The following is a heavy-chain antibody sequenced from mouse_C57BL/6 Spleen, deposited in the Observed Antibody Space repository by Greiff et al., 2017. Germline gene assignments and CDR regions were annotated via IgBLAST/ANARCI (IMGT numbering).Heavy chain of an antibody. CDR2: IDPENGDT. J-gene: IGHJ2*01. V-gene: IGHV14-4*01. CDR1: GFNIKDDY. CDR3: TTAGYYFDY. Sequence: VQLQQSGAELVRPGASVQLSCTASGFNIKDDYMHWVKQRPEQGLEWIGWIDPENGDTEYASKFQGKATITADTSSNTAYLQLSSLTSEDTAVYYCTTAGYYFDYWGQGTTLTVSS. D-gene: IGHD4-1*01.